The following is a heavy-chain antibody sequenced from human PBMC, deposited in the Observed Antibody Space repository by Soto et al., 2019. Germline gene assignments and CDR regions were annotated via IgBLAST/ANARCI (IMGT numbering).Heavy chain of an antibody. CDR2: IIPIFGTA. D-gene: IGHD1-20*01. CDR3: ASNFGYNWNYFDY. V-gene: IGHV1-69*13. CDR1: GGTFSSYA. Sequence: GASVKVSCKASGGTFSSYAISWVRQAPGQGLEWMGGIIPIFGTANYAQKFQGRVTITADESTSTAYMELSSLRSEDTAVYYCASNFGYNWNYFDYWGQGTLVTVSS. J-gene: IGHJ4*02.